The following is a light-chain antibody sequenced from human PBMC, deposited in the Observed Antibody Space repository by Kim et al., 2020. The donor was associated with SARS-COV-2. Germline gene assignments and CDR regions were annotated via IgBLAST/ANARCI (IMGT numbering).Light chain of an antibody. CDR2: DVS. Sequence: QSALTQPASVSGSPGQSITISCTGTSSDVGDYNSVSWYQQHPGKAPKLMLYDVSKRPSGVSNRFSCSKSGNTVFLTISGIQAEDESDYYCSSYTSSSTYAFGTGTKV. J-gene: IGLJ1*01. CDR3: SSYTSSSTYA. V-gene: IGLV2-14*01. CDR1: SSDVGDYNS.